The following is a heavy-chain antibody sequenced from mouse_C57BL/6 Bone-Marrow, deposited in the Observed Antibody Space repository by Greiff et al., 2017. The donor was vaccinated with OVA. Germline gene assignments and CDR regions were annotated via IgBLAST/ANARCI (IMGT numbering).Heavy chain of an antibody. Sequence: LQESGAELVRPGASVTLSCKASGYTFTDYEMHWVKQTPVHGLEWIGAIDPETGGTAYNQKFKGKAILTADKSSSTAYMELRSLTSEDSAVYYCTRFYYGSSYEDYYAMDYWGQGTSVTVSS. J-gene: IGHJ4*01. CDR2: IDPETGGT. CDR1: GYTFTDYE. V-gene: IGHV1-15*01. D-gene: IGHD1-1*01. CDR3: TRFYYGSSYEDYYAMDY.